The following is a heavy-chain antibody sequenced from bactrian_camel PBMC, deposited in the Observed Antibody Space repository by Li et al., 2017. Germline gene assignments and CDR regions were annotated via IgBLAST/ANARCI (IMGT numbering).Heavy chain of an antibody. CDR2: IRSHGGSA. CDR3: VPGGGWYNY. V-gene: IGHV3S40*01. D-gene: IGHD7*01. CDR1: GFRFNTYD. J-gene: IGHJ4*01. Sequence: DVQLVESGGGLVQPGGPLRLSCAASGFRFNTYDMSWVRQGPGKGLEWVSTIRSHGGSAYSADFVEGRFTISRDNAKNAVYLQMNNLKSEDTALHYCVPGGGWYNYWSQGTQVTVS.